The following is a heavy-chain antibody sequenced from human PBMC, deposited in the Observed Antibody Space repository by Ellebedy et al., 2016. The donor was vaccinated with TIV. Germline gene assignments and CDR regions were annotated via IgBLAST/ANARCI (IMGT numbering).Heavy chain of an antibody. CDR2: IIPIFGTA. Sequence: AASVKVSCKASGYTFTRHYLHWVRQAPGQGLEWMGGIIPIFGTANYAQKFQGRVTITADESTSTAYMELSSLRSEDTAVYYCARDPAYGSGKGPSHYYYGMDVWGQGTTVTVSS. D-gene: IGHD3-10*01. V-gene: IGHV1-69*13. CDR3: ARDPAYGSGKGPSHYYYGMDV. J-gene: IGHJ6*02. CDR1: GYTFTRHY.